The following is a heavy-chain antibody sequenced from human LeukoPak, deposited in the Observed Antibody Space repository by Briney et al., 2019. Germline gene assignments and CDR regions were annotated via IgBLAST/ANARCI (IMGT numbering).Heavy chain of an antibody. J-gene: IGHJ6*02. V-gene: IGHV1-58*01. CDR3: AADPRGDYEAMDV. CDR1: GFTFTSSA. Sequence: ASVKVSCKASGFTFTSSAVQWVRQARGQRLEWIGWIVVGSGNTNYAQKFQERVTITRDMSTSTAYVELSSLRSEDTAVYYCAADPRGDYEAMDVWGQGTTVTVSS. CDR2: IVVGSGNT.